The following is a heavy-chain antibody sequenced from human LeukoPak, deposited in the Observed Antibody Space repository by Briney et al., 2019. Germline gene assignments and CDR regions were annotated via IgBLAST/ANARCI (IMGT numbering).Heavy chain of an antibody. CDR3: AKAYTYGSGSYYMARSPDY. CDR1: GFTFSTYW. V-gene: IGHV3-74*01. Sequence: GGSLRFSCAASGFTFSTYWMHWVRQAPGKGLVWVSRINPDGTTTSYADSVKGRFTISRDNAKDTVYLQMNSLRAEDTAVYYCAKAYTYGSGSYYMARSPDYWGQGTLVTVSS. D-gene: IGHD3-10*01. J-gene: IGHJ4*02. CDR2: INPDGTTT.